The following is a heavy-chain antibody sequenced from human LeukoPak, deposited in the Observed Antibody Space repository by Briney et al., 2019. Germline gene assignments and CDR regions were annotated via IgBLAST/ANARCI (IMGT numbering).Heavy chain of an antibody. CDR3: GRVHTGEFCGGDCYPRVFDI. D-gene: IGHD2-21*02. V-gene: IGHV3-53*01. J-gene: IGHJ3*02. CDR2: IYSGGST. CDR1: GFTVSSNY. Sequence: GGSLRLSCAASGFTVSSNYMSWVRQAPGKGLEWVSVIYSGGSTYYADSVKGRFTISRDNSKNTLYLQMNSLRAEDTAVYYWGRVHTGEFCGGDCYPRVFDIWGKGKMVTVSS.